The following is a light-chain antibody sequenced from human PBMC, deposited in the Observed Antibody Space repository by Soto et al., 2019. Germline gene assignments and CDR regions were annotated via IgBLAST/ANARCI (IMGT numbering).Light chain of an antibody. CDR3: SSFAPSYRVI. Sequence: QSALTQPRSVSGSPGHSVTISCFGTSSDIGPYNAVSWYQQHPGKAPKLIIFDVFERPSGVPDRFSGSKSGNSASLTISGLQAEDESDYYCSSFAPSYRVIFGGGTKLTVL. CDR2: DVF. J-gene: IGLJ2*01. V-gene: IGLV2-11*01. CDR1: SSDIGPYNA.